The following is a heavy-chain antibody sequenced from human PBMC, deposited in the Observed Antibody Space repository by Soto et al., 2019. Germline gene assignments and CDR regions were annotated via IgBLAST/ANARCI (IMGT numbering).Heavy chain of an antibody. V-gene: IGHV3-74*01. Sequence: GGSLRLSCAASGFNFSNHWMHWVRQRPAEGLVWVSRITSDGKSKAYAESVKGRFAISRDNAKNTLYLQMNGLTAEDTAVYYCARESGDWPLNWFDPWGQGXLVTVSS. CDR2: ITSDGKSK. CDR1: GFNFSNHW. D-gene: IGHD2-21*02. J-gene: IGHJ5*02. CDR3: ARESGDWPLNWFDP.